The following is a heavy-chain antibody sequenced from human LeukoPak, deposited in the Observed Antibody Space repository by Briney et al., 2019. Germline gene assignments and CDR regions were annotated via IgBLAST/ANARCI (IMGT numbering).Heavy chain of an antibody. CDR3: TRTIPPAH. CDR2: IYRSGGT. J-gene: IGHJ4*02. D-gene: IGHD5-24*01. CDR1: GFTVSSNY. Sequence: PGGSLRLSCTASGFTVSSNYMNWVRQAPGKGLEWVSVIYRSGGTYFAESVKGRFTISRDDSQNTVSLQMNSLRAEDTAVYYCTRTIPPAHWGQGTLVTVSS. V-gene: IGHV3-53*01.